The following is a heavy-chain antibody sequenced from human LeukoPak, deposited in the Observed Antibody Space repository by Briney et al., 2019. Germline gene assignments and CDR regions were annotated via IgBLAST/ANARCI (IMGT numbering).Heavy chain of an antibody. CDR3: ARVGYSYVINDWSRTGLGAYPTKYYYHMDV. D-gene: IGHD5-18*01. Sequence: KSSETLSLTCAVYGGSFSGYYWSWIRQPPGKALEWNGEINHSGSTNYNPSLKSRVPISGDTPKNQFSLKLSSVTAADTAEYFCARVGYSYVINDWSRTGLGAYPTKYYYHMDVWGKGTTVTVSS. CDR2: INHSGST. V-gene: IGHV4-34*01. CDR1: GGSFSGYY. J-gene: IGHJ6*03.